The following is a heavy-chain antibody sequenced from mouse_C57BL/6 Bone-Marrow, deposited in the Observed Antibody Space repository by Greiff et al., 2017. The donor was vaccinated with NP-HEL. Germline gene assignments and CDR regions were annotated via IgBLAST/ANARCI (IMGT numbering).Heavy chain of an antibody. V-gene: IGHV5-4*03. D-gene: IGHD1-1*01. CDR3: ARGLYGSSFYYFDY. Sequence: EVKLMESGGGLVKPGGSLKLSCAASGFTFSSYAMSWVRQTPDKRLEWVATISDGGSYTYYPDNVKGRFTISRDNAKNNLYLQMSHLKSEDTAMYYCARGLYGSSFYYFDYWGQGTTRTVSS. CDR2: ISDGGSYT. CDR1: GFTFSSYA. J-gene: IGHJ2*01.